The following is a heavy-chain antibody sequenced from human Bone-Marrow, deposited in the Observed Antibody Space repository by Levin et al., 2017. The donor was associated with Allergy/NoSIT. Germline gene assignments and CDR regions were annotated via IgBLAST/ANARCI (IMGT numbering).Heavy chain of an antibody. CDR3: ATQGRVDYGDDVGLDY. CDR1: GYTFTSYG. J-gene: IGHJ4*02. Sequence: ASVKVSCKLSGYTFTSYGFTWVRQAPGQGLEWMGWISADTGNTNYAQKFQGRVTMTTDTPTSTAYMELTSLRSDDTAVYYCATQGRVDYGDDVGLDYWGQGTLVTVSS. D-gene: IGHD4-17*01. CDR2: ISADTGNT. V-gene: IGHV1-18*01.